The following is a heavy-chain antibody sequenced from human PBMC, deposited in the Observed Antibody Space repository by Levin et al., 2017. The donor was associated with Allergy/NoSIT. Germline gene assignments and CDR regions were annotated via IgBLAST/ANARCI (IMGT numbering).Heavy chain of an antibody. CDR2: IKQDGNEK. CDR3: ARDQWSHVLDL. CDR1: GFTFSSNW. Sequence: QPGGSLRLSCAASGFTFSSNWMTWVRQAPGKGLEWVANIKQDGNEKYYVDSVKGRFTISRDNAKNSLYLQMNSLRAEDTAVYYCARDQWSHVLDLWGRGRMVTVSS. J-gene: IGHJ3*01. D-gene: IGHD2-8*01. V-gene: IGHV3-7*04.